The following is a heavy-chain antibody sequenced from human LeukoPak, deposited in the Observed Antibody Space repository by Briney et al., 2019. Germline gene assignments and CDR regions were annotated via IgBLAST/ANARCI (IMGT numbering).Heavy chain of an antibody. CDR3: ARNPDCSGGSCYSGWFDP. CDR2: THPNSGGT. D-gene: IGHD2-15*01. Sequence: ASVTVSCTAAGYTFTGYYMHWVRPAPGQGLEWMGSTHPNSGGTNYAQKFQGWVTMTRDTSISTAYMELSRLRSDDTAVYYCARNPDCSGGSCYSGWFDPWGQGTLVTVSS. J-gene: IGHJ5*02. V-gene: IGHV1-2*04. CDR1: GYTFTGYY.